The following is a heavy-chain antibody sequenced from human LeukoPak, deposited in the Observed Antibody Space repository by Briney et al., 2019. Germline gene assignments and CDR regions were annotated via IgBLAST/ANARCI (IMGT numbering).Heavy chain of an antibody. CDR2: ISYDGSNK. CDR3: AKVNGDYEGYFQH. J-gene: IGHJ1*01. Sequence: PGGSLRLSCAASGFTFSSYGMHWVRQAPGKGLEWVAVISYDGSNKYYVDSVKGRFTISGDNSKNTLYLHMNSLRAEDTAVYYCAKVNGDYEGYFQHWGQGTLVTVSS. V-gene: IGHV3-30*18. D-gene: IGHD4-17*01. CDR1: GFTFSSYG.